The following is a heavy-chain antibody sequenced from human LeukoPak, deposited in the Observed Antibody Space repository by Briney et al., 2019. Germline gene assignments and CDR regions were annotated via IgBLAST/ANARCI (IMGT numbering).Heavy chain of an antibody. CDR1: GFTFSSYA. Sequence: SGGSLRLSCAASGFTFSSYAMTWVRQAPGKGLEWVSSISGSGGSTYYADSVKGRFTISRDNSKNTLYLQMNSLRAEDTAVYYCAKDPGNNNWSYWYFDLWGRGTLVSVSS. CDR2: ISGSGGST. CDR3: AKDPGNNNWSYWYFDL. J-gene: IGHJ2*01. D-gene: IGHD1-1*01. V-gene: IGHV3-23*01.